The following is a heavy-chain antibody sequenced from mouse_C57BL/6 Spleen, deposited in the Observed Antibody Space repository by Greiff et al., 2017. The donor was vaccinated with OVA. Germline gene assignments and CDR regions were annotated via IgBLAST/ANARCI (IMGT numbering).Heavy chain of an antibody. J-gene: IGHJ2*01. D-gene: IGHD1-1*01. Sequence: EVQLVEPGGGLVKPGGSLKLSCEASGFTFSDYGMHWVSQAPEKGLEWVAYISSGSSTIIYADTVKGRFTISRDNAKNTLCRQMTSLRTENTAMKYWARHYGSSWWDYWGQGTTLTVSS. CDR2: ISSGSSTI. V-gene: IGHV5-17*01. CDR3: ARHYGSSWWDY. CDR1: GFTFSDYG.